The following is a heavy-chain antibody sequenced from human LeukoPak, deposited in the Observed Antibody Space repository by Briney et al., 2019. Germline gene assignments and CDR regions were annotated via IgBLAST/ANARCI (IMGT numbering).Heavy chain of an antibody. CDR3: ARGAYSGYDPLDS. D-gene: IGHD5-12*01. Sequence: ASVKVSCKASGYTFTGYYMHWVRQAPGQGLEWMGWINPNSGGTNYARKFQGWVTMTRDTSISTAYMELSRLRSDDTAVYYCARGAYSGYDPLDSWGQGTLVTVSS. J-gene: IGHJ4*02. V-gene: IGHV1-2*04. CDR1: GYTFTGYY. CDR2: INPNSGGT.